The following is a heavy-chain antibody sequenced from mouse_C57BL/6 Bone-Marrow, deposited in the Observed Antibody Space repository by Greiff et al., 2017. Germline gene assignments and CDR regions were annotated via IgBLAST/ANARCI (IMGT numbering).Heavy chain of an antibody. Sequence: QVQLQQSGPELVKPGASVKISCKASGYAFSSSWMNWVKQRPGKGLEWIGRIYPGDGDTNYNGKFKGKATLTADKSSSTAYMQLSSLTSEDSAVYFCARSPLSGPHWYFDVWGTGTTVTVSS. CDR3: ARSPLSGPHWYFDV. J-gene: IGHJ1*03. CDR2: IYPGDGDT. D-gene: IGHD1-3*01. CDR1: GYAFSSSW. V-gene: IGHV1-82*01.